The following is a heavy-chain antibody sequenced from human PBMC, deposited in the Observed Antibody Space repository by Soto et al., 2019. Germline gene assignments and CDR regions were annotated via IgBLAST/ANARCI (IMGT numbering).Heavy chain of an antibody. CDR3: ARSAGYCTDTSCEKGWFDS. CDR1: GFMFSSYN. J-gene: IGHJ5*01. Sequence: VQLVESGGGLVKPGGSLRLSCEGSGFMFSSYNMNWVRQAPGRGGEWVSFISSSSAYKYYEDAVKGRFTISRDNDKNSVYLQMNSLRAEDAGLYYCARSAGYCTDTSCEKGWFDSWGQGTWVTVSS. D-gene: IGHD2-8*02. CDR2: ISSSSAYK. V-gene: IGHV3-21*01.